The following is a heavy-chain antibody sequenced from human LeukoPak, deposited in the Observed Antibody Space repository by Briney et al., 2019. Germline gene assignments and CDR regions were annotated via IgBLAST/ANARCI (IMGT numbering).Heavy chain of an antibody. V-gene: IGHV3-15*01. J-gene: IGHJ4*02. CDR3: TTAAAYCGGDCYSGNFDY. Sequence: GGSLRLSCAASGFTFCNAWMSWVRQAPGKGLEWVGRIKSKTDGGTTDYAAPVKGRFTVSRDDSKNTLYLQMNSLKTEDTAVYYCTTAAAYCGGDCYSGNFDYWGQGTLVTVSS. CDR2: IKSKTDGGTT. D-gene: IGHD2-21*02. CDR1: GFTFCNAW.